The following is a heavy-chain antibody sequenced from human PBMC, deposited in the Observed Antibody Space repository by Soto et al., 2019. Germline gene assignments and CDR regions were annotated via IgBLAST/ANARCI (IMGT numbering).Heavy chain of an antibody. CDR1: GFTFSSYA. CDR2: ISSNGGST. V-gene: IGHV3-64*01. CDR3: ARELVCSGGSCKPS. D-gene: IGHD2-15*01. Sequence: GGSLRLSCAASGFTFSSYAMHWVRQAPGKGLEYVSAISSNGGSTYYANSVKGRFTISRDNSKNTLFLQMGSLRAEDMAVYYCARELVCSGGSCKPSWGQGTLVTVSS. J-gene: IGHJ5*02.